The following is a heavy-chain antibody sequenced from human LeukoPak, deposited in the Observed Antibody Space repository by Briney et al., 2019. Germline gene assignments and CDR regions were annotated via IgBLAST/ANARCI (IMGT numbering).Heavy chain of an antibody. J-gene: IGHJ5*02. Sequence: GGSLRLSCAASGFTFSSYWMSWVRQAPGKGLEWVANIKQDGSEKYYVDSVKGRFTISRDNAKNSLYLQMNSLRAEDTAVYYCARDNQDLITIFGVVTNWFDPWDQGTLVTVSS. V-gene: IGHV3-7*01. D-gene: IGHD3-3*01. CDR1: GFTFSSYW. CDR3: ARDNQDLITIFGVVTNWFDP. CDR2: IKQDGSEK.